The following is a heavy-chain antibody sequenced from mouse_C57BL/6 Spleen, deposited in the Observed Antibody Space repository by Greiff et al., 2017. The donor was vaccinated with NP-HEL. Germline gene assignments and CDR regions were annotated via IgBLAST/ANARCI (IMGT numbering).Heavy chain of an antibody. CDR1: GYSITSGYY. CDR2: ISYDGSN. CDR3: ARDAGDSPFAY. J-gene: IGHJ3*01. Sequence: EVHLVESGPGLVKPSQSLSLTCSVTGYSITSGYYWNWIRQFPGNKLEWMGYISYDGSNNYNPSLKNRISITRDTSKNQFFLKLNSVTTEDTATYYCARDAGDSPFAYWGQGTLVTVSA. V-gene: IGHV3-6*01.